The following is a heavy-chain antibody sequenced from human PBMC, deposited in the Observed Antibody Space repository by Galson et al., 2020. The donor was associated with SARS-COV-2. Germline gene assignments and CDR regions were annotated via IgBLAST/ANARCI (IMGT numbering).Heavy chain of an antibody. D-gene: IGHD3-3*01. CDR1: GGTFSSYA. V-gene: IGHV1-69*10. Sequence: SVKVSCKASGGTFSSYAISWVRQAPGQGLEWMGGLIPNIGIANYEQKLQGRVTITADKSTSTAYMELSSLRSEDTAVYYCAGRITIFGVVDYWGQGTLVTGSS. CDR3: AGRITIFGVVDY. CDR2: LIPNIGIA. J-gene: IGHJ4*02.